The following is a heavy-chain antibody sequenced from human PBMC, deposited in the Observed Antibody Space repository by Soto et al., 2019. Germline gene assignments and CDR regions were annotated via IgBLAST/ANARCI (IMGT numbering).Heavy chain of an antibody. D-gene: IGHD3-10*01. Sequence: QVQLVQSGAEVKKPGSSVKVSCKTSGVSFNNNGIGWVRQAPGHGLEWMGGVSPPFRTSNYARKFQGRISITADASTGKVNMELSSLTAEDTAQYYCARVLYYGSGSYSPYGMDVWGQGPTVTVSS. J-gene: IGHJ6*02. CDR2: VSPPFRTS. CDR1: GVSFNNNG. V-gene: IGHV1-69*01. CDR3: ARVLYYGSGSYSPYGMDV.